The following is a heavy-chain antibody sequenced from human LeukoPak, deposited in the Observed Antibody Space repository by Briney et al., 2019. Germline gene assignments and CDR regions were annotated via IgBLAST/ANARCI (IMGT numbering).Heavy chain of an antibody. CDR3: AKDRAWNYYDGSGPFDY. D-gene: IGHD3-22*01. J-gene: IGHJ4*02. V-gene: IGHV3-30*02. Sequence: GGSLRLSCAASGFTFSSYGMHWVRQAPGKRLEWVAFIRYDGSNKYYADSVKGRFTISRDNSKNTLYLQMNSLRAEDTAVYYCAKDRAWNYYDGSGPFDYWGQGTLVTVSS. CDR2: IRYDGSNK. CDR1: GFTFSSYG.